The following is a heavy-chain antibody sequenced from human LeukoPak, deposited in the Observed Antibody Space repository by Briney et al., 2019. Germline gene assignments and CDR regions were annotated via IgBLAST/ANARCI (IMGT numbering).Heavy chain of an antibody. CDR1: GFTFSSYS. Sequence: GGSLRLSCAASGFTFSSYSMNWVRQAPGKGLEWVSYISSSSSTIYYADSVKGRFTISRDNAKNSLYLQMNSLRAEDTAVYYCAGDYYDSSGYFSPSFFDYWGQGTLVTVSS. D-gene: IGHD3-22*01. CDR3: AGDYYDSSGYFSPSFFDY. CDR2: ISSSSSTI. V-gene: IGHV3-48*04. J-gene: IGHJ4*02.